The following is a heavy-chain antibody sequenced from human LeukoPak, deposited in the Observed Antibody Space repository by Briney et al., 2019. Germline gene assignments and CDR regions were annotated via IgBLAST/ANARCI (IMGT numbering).Heavy chain of an antibody. CDR1: AFTFSDYY. D-gene: IGHD6-13*01. V-gene: IGHV3-11*01. CDR2: ISLSGTSI. Sequence: GGSLRLSCATSAFTFSDYYMGWIRRAPGKGLEGVSYISLSGTSIYYADSVKGRFTISRGDAKNSLYLQMNSLRAEDTAVYYCARDIVAAGLFFDYWGQGTLVTVSS. CDR3: ARDIVAAGLFFDY. J-gene: IGHJ4*02.